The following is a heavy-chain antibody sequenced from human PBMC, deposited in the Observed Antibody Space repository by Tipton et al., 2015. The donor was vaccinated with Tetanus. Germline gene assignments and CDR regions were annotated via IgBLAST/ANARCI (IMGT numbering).Heavy chain of an antibody. CDR1: GGSISSNYW. Sequence: LSLTCAVSGGSISSNYWWSWVRQSPGTGLEWIGEISHNGSTNYNPSLKSRVTISVNKSKNQFSLRLGSVTAADTAMYYCAREPAATGTSLFDYWGQGALVTVSS. CDR3: AREPAATGTSLFDY. CDR2: ISHNGST. V-gene: IGHV4-4*02. J-gene: IGHJ4*02. D-gene: IGHD6-13*01.